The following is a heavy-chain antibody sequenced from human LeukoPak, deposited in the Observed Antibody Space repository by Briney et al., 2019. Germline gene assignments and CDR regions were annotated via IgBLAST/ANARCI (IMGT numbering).Heavy chain of an antibody. J-gene: IGHJ4*02. CDR1: GYTFTIYY. Sequence: ASVKVSCKASGYTFTIYYMHWVRLAPRQGLERMGIINPSGGSTNYAQKFQGRVTMTRDMSTSTGYMELSSLRSEDTAVYYCARGVRAGTTGYWGQGTLVTVSS. V-gene: IGHV1-46*01. CDR3: ARGVRAGTTGY. D-gene: IGHD1-7*01. CDR2: INPSGGST.